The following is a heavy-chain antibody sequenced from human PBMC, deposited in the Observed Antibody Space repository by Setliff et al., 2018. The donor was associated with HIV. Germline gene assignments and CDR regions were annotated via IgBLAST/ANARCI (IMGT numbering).Heavy chain of an antibody. CDR3: AHGRIAAAGPGYFDL. CDR2: IYWDDDK. D-gene: IGHD6-13*01. CDR1: GFSLSTSGVG. V-gene: IGHV2-5*02. J-gene: IGHJ2*01. Sequence: SGPTLVNPTQTLTLTCTFSGFSLSTSGVGVGWIRQPPGKALEWLALIYWDDDKFYNPSLESRLTITKDTSKNRVVLTMTNLDPVDTATYFCAHGRIAAAGPGYFDLWGRGTLVTVSS.